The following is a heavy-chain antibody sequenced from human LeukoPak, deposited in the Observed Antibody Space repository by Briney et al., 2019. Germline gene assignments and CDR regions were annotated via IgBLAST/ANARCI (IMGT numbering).Heavy chain of an antibody. J-gene: IGHJ3*02. CDR1: GFTFSNYA. V-gene: IGHV3-73*01. CDR2: IRSKAKSYAT. Sequence: QPGGSLRLSCAASGFTFSNYAMSWVRQASGKGLEWVGRIRSKAKSYATAYAASVKDRFTISRDDPKNTAYLQMNSLKTEDTAVYYCTHYYDSSGYYGGFDMWGQGTMVTVSS. D-gene: IGHD3-22*01. CDR3: THYYDSSGYYGGFDM.